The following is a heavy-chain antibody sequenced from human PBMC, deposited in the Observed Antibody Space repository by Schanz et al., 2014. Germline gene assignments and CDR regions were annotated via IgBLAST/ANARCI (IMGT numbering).Heavy chain of an antibody. CDR3: ARDPNTSAWLPYFDT. D-gene: IGHD6-19*01. J-gene: IGHJ4*02. Sequence: VQLVESGGGLVQPGGSLKLSCAASGFTFSASAMHWVRQAPGKGLEWVAVMWNDGIKTHYADSGKGRFTISRDNSKNTVYLQMNSLRTDDTAMYYCARDPNTSAWLPYFDTWGQGTLVTVSS. CDR1: GFTFSASA. V-gene: IGHV3-30*04. CDR2: MWNDGIKT.